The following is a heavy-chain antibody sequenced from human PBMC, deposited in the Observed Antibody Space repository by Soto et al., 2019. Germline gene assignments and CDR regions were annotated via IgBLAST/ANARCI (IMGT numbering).Heavy chain of an antibody. CDR3: ARGVRHNYDFWSGYYLSWFDP. CDR2: ISYSGST. V-gene: IGHV4-59*08. D-gene: IGHD3-3*01. CDR1: GASITTYY. J-gene: IGHJ5*02. Sequence: SETLSLTCTVSGASITTYYWSWIRQPPGKGLEWIGYISYSGSTYYNPSLKSRVTISVDTSKNQFSLKLSSVTAADTAVYYCARGVRHNYDFWSGYYLSWFDPWGQGTLVTVSS.